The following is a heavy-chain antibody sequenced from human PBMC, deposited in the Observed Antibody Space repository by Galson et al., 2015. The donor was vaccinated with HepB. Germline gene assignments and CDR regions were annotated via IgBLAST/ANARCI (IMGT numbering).Heavy chain of an antibody. V-gene: IGHV1-24*01. J-gene: IGHJ3*02. Sequence: SVKVSCKVSGYTVTELSMHWVRQAPGKGLEWMGGYDPEEGETVYAQKFQGRVTMTEDTFTDTAYMELSSLRSEDTAVYYCVTEVGSWYVAGNYTHAVSDHAVSYAFDIWGQGTMVTVSS. CDR3: VTEVGSWYVAGNYTHAVSDHAVSYAFDI. D-gene: IGHD6-13*01. CDR1: GYTVTELS. CDR2: YDPEEGET.